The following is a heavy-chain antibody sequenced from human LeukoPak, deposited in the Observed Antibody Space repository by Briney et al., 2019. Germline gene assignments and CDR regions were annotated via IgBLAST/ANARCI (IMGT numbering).Heavy chain of an antibody. Sequence: QSGGSLRLSCAASGFTFSSYGMHWVRQAPGKGLEWVAVIWYDGSNKYYADPVKGRFTISRDNSKNTLYLQMNSLRAEDTAVYYCARGPLGYCSGGSCAAEQFDYWGQGTLVTVSS. CDR2: IWYDGSNK. D-gene: IGHD2-15*01. CDR3: ARGPLGYCSGGSCAAEQFDY. J-gene: IGHJ4*02. CDR1: GFTFSSYG. V-gene: IGHV3-33*01.